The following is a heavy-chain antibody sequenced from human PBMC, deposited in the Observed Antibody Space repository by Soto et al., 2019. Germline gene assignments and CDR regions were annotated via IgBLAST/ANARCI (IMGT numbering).Heavy chain of an antibody. V-gene: IGHV1-18*01. D-gene: IGHD3-22*01. Sequence: ASVKVSCKASGYTFTSYGITWVRQAPGQGLEWMGWISTYNGNTNYAQKLQGRVTMTTYTSTSTAYMELRSLRSDDTAVYYCARVDDSSGYYYALGYYYYGMDVWGQGTTVTVSS. J-gene: IGHJ6*02. CDR2: ISTYNGNT. CDR3: ARVDDSSGYYYALGYYYYGMDV. CDR1: GYTFTSYG.